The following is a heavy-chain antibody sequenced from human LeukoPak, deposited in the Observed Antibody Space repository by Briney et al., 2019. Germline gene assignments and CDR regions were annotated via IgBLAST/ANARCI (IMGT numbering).Heavy chain of an antibody. J-gene: IGHJ4*02. D-gene: IGHD3-3*01. V-gene: IGHV3-30-3*01. CDR2: ISYDGSNK. CDR1: GFTFSSYA. Sequence: GGSLRLSCAASGFTFSSYAMHWVRQAPGKGLEWVAVISYDGSNKYYADSVKGRFTISRDNSKNTLYLQMNSLRAEDTAVYYCARERERFLEWLPDYWGQGTLVTVSS. CDR3: ARERERFLEWLPDY.